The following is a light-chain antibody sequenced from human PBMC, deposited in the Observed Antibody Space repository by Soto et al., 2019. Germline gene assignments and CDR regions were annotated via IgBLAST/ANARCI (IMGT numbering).Light chain of an antibody. J-gene: IGKJ1*01. Sequence: DIVMTQSPDSLAVSLGERATINCKSSPSVLYSSNNKNYLTWYQQKPGQPPNLLIYWASTRESGVPDRFSGSGPGTDFTLTISSLQAEDVAVYYCQQYCSTPWTFGQGTKVDI. CDR2: WAS. CDR1: PSVLYSSNNKNY. CDR3: QQYCSTPWT. V-gene: IGKV4-1*01.